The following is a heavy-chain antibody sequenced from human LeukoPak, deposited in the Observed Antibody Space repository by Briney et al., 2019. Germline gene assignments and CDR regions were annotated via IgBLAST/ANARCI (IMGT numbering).Heavy chain of an antibody. Sequence: GGSLRLSCVASGFSFSDSWMSWVRQAPGKGLVWVADIKKDGSVKDYVDSVKGRFTISRDNAKNSLYLQMDSLRAEDTAVYYCATYTNWVAGDVWGQGTTVSVSS. CDR1: GFSFSDSW. CDR3: ATYTNWVAGDV. D-gene: IGHD7-27*01. V-gene: IGHV3-7*01. J-gene: IGHJ6*02. CDR2: IKKDGSVK.